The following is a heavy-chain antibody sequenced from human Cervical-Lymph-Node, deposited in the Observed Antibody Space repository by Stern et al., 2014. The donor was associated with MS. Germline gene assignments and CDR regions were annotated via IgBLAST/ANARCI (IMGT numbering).Heavy chain of an antibody. CDR2: IYYSGAT. CDR1: GGSISNSLKY. J-gene: IGHJ5*02. V-gene: IGHV4-39*01. D-gene: IGHD2-8*01. CDR3: ARHDGTISLPVFDP. Sequence: QLQLHESGPGLVKPSETLSLTCSVSGGSISNSLKYWGWIRQPPGQGLEWIGTIYYSGATYYNPSLKSRVSISVDTSRNQFSLRLRSVTAADTAVFYCARHDGTISLPVFDPWGQGTLVTVSS.